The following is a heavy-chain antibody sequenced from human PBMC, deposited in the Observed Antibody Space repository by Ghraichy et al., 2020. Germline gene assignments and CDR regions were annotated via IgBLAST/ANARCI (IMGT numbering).Heavy chain of an antibody. Sequence: ASVKVSCKASGYTFTSYDINWVRQATGQGLEWMGRMNPNSGNTGYAQKFQGRVTITRNTSISTAYMELSSLRSEDTAVYYCARGRTTVTSDTFAYCGQGTLFTVSS. J-gene: IGHJ4*02. CDR3: ARGRTTVTSDTFAY. D-gene: IGHD4-17*01. CDR1: GYTFTSYD. V-gene: IGHV1-8*03. CDR2: MNPNSGNT.